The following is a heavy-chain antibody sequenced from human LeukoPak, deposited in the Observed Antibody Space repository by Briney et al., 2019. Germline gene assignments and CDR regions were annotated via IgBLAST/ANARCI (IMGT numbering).Heavy chain of an antibody. J-gene: IGHJ6*02. CDR2: IYYSGST. Sequence: SETLSLTCTVSGGSVSSGSYYWSWIRQPPGKGLEWIGYIYYSGSTKYNPSLKSRVTISVDTSKNQFSLKLSSVTAADTAVYYCARDWGGLDYDFWSGSYKYGMDVWGQGTTVTVSS. CDR1: GGSVSSGSYY. V-gene: IGHV4-61*01. D-gene: IGHD3-3*01. CDR3: ARDWGGLDYDFWSGSYKYGMDV.